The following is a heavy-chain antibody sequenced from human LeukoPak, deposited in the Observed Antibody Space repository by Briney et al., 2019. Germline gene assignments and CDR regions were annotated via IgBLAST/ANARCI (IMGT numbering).Heavy chain of an antibody. D-gene: IGHD3-9*01. CDR1: GFTFSSYW. Sequence: GGSLRLSCAASGFTFSSYWMSWVRQAPGKGLEWVSYISSSGSTIYYADSVKGRFTISRDNAKNSLYLQMNSLRAEDTAVYYCARVYYDILTGYHNDAFDIWGQGTMVTVSS. J-gene: IGHJ3*02. CDR3: ARVYYDILTGYHNDAFDI. CDR2: ISSSGSTI. V-gene: IGHV3-48*04.